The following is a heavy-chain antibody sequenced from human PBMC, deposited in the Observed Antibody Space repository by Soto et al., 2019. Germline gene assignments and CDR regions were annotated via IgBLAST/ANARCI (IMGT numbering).Heavy chain of an antibody. CDR3: ARLPQQLVYSFDY. CDR2: INHSGST. D-gene: IGHD6-13*01. CDR1: GGSFSGYY. Sequence: SETLSLTCAVYGGSFSGYYWSWIRQPPGKGLEWIGEINHSGSTNYNPSLKSRVTISVDTSKNQFSLKLSSVTAADTAVYYCARLPQQLVYSFDYWGQGTLVTVSS. J-gene: IGHJ4*02. V-gene: IGHV4-34*01.